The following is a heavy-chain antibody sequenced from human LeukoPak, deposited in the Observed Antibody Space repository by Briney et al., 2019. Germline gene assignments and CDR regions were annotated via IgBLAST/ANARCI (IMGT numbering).Heavy chain of an antibody. CDR2: ISYDGSNK. V-gene: IGHV3-30*03. CDR1: GFTFSSYG. CDR3: AREPTSGSLYFDY. D-gene: IGHD1-26*01. J-gene: IGHJ4*02. Sequence: GGSLRLSCAASGFTFSSYGMHWVRQAPGKGLEWVAVISYDGSNKYYADSVKGRFTISRDNSKNTLYLQMNSLRAEDTAVYYCAREPTSGSLYFDYWGQGTLVTVSS.